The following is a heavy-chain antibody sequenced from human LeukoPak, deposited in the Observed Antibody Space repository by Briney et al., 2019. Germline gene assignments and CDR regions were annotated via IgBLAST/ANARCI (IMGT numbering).Heavy chain of an antibody. Sequence: GGSLRLSCAVSGLTFSSSWMDWVRQAPGKGLEWVASINPEGSEKYSADSVKGRFTISRDNAKNSLYLQMDSLRVEDTAFYYCAKDLAYSRLDYWGQGMLVTVSS. J-gene: IGHJ4*02. CDR2: INPEGSEK. CDR1: GLTFSSSW. V-gene: IGHV3-7*01. D-gene: IGHD5-18*01. CDR3: AKDLAYSRLDY.